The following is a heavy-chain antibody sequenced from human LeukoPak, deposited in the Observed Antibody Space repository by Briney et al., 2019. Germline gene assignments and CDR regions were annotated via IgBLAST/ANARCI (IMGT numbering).Heavy chain of an antibody. V-gene: IGHV4-39*02. D-gene: IGHD4-23*01. J-gene: IGHJ6*02. CDR3: AREMGVVTAHGIDV. CDR1: GGSISSISSNNYH. CDR2: IYYSGST. Sequence: SETLSLTCIVSGGSISSISSNNYHWGWIRQPPGQGLEWIGSIYYSGSTYYNPSLKSRVTISVDTSKNQFSLKLSSVTAADTALYYCAREMGVVTAHGIDVWGQGTTVTVSS.